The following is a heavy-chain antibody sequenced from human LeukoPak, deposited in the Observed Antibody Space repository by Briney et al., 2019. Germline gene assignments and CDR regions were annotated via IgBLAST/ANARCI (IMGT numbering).Heavy chain of an antibody. CDR2: IGGSGGST. V-gene: IGHV3-23*01. CDR1: GFTFSSYA. Sequence: PGGSLRLSCAASGFTFSSYAMSWVRRAPGKGLEWVSAIGGSGGSTYYADSLGGRFTISRDNSKDMVYLQMNSLKVEDTATYYCGKEGGAWGQGTKVTVSS. CDR3: GKEGGA. D-gene: IGHD3-16*01. J-gene: IGHJ5*02.